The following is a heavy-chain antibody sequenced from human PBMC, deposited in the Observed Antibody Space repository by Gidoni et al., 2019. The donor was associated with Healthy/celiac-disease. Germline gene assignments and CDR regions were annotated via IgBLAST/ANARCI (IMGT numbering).Heavy chain of an antibody. CDR1: GFTVSSNY. Sequence: EVQLVESGGGLVQPGGSLRLSCAASGFTVSSNYMSWVRQAPGKGLEWVSVIYSGGSTYYANSVKGRFTISRHNSKNTRYLQMNSLRAEDTAVYYCAGRGYSSPTFDYWGQGTLVTVPS. CDR3: AGRGYSSPTFDY. V-gene: IGHV3-53*04. CDR2: IYSGGST. J-gene: IGHJ4*02. D-gene: IGHD5-18*01.